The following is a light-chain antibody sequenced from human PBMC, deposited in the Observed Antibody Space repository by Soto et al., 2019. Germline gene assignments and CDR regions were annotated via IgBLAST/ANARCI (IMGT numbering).Light chain of an antibody. CDR2: GAS. CDR3: QQYDNWFRT. V-gene: IGKV3-15*01. Sequence: EIVLTQSPATLSVSPGERATLSCRASQSVKNNLAWYQQKPGQAPRLLIYGASTRATDIPARFTGSASGTEFTLSITSLQSEDFAVYYCQQYDNWFRTFGQGTKVEIK. CDR1: QSVKNN. J-gene: IGKJ1*01.